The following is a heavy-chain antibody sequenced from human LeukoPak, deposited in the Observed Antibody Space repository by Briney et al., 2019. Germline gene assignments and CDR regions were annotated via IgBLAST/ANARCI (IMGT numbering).Heavy chain of an antibody. V-gene: IGHV3-23*01. CDR2: IGSVGEST. CDR3: VKDIQLST. D-gene: IGHD5-24*01. J-gene: IGHJ3*01. CDR1: GFNFITAA. Sequence: GGSLRLSCAASGFNFITAAMTWVRQAPGKGLEWVSLIGSVGESTYYADSVKGRFTISRDNVNHTLFLQMNSLRVEDTAMYYCVKDIQLSTWGLGTMVTASS.